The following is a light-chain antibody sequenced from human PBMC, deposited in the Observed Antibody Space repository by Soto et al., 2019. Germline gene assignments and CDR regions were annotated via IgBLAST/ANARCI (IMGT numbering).Light chain of an antibody. V-gene: IGLV1-40*01. CDR3: QSYDSSRSGYV. Sequence: QSVLTQPPSVSGAPGQRVTISCTGSSSNIGAGYDVHWYQQLPGTAPKLLIYGNSNRPSGVPDRFSGSKSGTSASLAITGLQSEDEADHYCQSYDSSRSGYVFGTGTKLTVL. CDR2: GNS. CDR1: SSNIGAGYD. J-gene: IGLJ1*01.